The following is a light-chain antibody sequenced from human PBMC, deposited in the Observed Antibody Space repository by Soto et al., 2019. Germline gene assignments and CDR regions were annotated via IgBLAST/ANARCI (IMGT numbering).Light chain of an antibody. CDR1: QTLCNSF. Sequence: EIVLTQSPGSLSLSPGERATLSCRASQTLCNSFIAWYQQKPGQAPRLLIYDTSSRATGVPDRYSASGSGTDFTLTISRLEPEDFAVFFCQQYGSSPPTFGQGTKVDI. V-gene: IGKV3-20*01. CDR3: QQYGSSPPT. CDR2: DTS. J-gene: IGKJ1*01.